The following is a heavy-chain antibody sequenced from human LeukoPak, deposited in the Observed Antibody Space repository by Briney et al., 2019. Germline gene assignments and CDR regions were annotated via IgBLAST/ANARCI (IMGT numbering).Heavy chain of an antibody. Sequence: GGSLRLSCAASGFTFSSDWMHWVRHAPGKGLVWVSRINRDGSSTSYADSVKGRFTISRDNAKNTLYLQMNSLRAEDTAVYYCSELGISKIGRVWGKGTTVTISS. V-gene: IGHV3-74*01. CDR3: SELGISKIGRV. D-gene: IGHD3-10*02. J-gene: IGHJ6*04. CDR2: INRDGSST. CDR1: GFTFSSDW.